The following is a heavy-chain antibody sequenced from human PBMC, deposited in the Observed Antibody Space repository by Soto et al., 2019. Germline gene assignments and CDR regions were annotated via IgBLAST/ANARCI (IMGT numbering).Heavy chain of an antibody. Sequence: PGESLNISCKGSGYSFTSYWIGWVRQMPGKGLEWMGIIYPGDSDTRYSPSFQGQVTISADKSISTAYLQWSSLKASDTAMYYCARRRAYGSGSYGGNWFDPWGQGTLVTVSS. D-gene: IGHD3-10*01. CDR2: IYPGDSDT. J-gene: IGHJ5*02. CDR1: GYSFTSYW. V-gene: IGHV5-51*01. CDR3: ARRRAYGSGSYGGNWFDP.